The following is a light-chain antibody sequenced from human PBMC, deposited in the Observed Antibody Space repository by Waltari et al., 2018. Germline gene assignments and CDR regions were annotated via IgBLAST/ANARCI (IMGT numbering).Light chain of an antibody. Sequence: SSVVTQPPSVSVAPGETAPLTCGGDNIGTYSVHWYQQKAGQAPVLVIFYDRDRPSGIPDRFSGSNSGNTATLTISRVEAGDEARYYCHVWHPHVDPGVFGTGTEVTVL. J-gene: IGLJ1*01. CDR2: YDR. V-gene: IGLV3-21*04. CDR3: HVWHPHVDPGV. CDR1: NIGTYS.